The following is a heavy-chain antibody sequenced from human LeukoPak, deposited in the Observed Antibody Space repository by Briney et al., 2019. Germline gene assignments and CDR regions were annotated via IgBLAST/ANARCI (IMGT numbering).Heavy chain of an antibody. V-gene: IGHV3-74*01. CDR1: GFTFSSYW. J-gene: IGHJ3*02. CDR3: ARRSAARDAFDI. Sequence: GGSLRLSCAASGFTFSSYWMHWVRQAPGKGLVWVSRINSDGSTTSYADSVKGRFTISRDDAKNTLYLQMSSLRAEDTAAYYCARRSAARDAFDIWGQGTMVTVSS. D-gene: IGHD6-6*01. CDR2: INSDGSTT.